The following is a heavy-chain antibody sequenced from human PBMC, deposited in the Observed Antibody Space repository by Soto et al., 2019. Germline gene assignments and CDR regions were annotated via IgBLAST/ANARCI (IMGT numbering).Heavy chain of an antibody. CDR3: AKDARGGPVDY. CDR1: GFTFSNSG. Sequence: GGSLRLSCAASGFTFSNSGVHGFRQVTGKGLEWVAVISYYGSNKYYADSVKGRFTISRDNSKNTLYLQMNSLRAEDTAVYYCAKDARGGPVDYWGQGT. J-gene: IGHJ4*02. V-gene: IGHV3-30*18. CDR2: ISYYGSNK. D-gene: IGHD2-15*01.